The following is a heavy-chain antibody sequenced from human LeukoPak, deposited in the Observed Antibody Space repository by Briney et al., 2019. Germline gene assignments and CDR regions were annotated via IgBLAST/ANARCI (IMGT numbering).Heavy chain of an antibody. J-gene: IGHJ6*02. CDR2: ISSSGYII. D-gene: IGHD2-2*01. V-gene: IGHV3-48*03. CDR1: GFTVRNYA. CDR3: AKDRCSSTSCLQLDV. Sequence: PGGSLRLSCAASGFTVRNYAMNWVRQASGQGLEWVSYISSSGYIIYYADSVKGRFTTSRDNAKNSLYLQMNSLRAEDTAVYYCAKDRCSSTSCLQLDVWGQGTAVTVSS.